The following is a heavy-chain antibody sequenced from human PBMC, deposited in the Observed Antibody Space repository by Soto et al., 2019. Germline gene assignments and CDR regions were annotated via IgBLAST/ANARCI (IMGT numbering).Heavy chain of an antibody. J-gene: IGHJ5*02. CDR3: ARDLKEYCSDGKCNWFDP. CDR2: ISYSGST. D-gene: IGHD2-15*01. CDR1: GASISTYY. Sequence: SETLSLTCTVSGASISTYYWSWIRQPPGKGLEWIGYISYSGSTHYNPSLKSRVTISFDASKNEISLQVRSATAADAAVYYCARDLKEYCSDGKCNWFDPWGQGTLVTVS. V-gene: IGHV4-59*01.